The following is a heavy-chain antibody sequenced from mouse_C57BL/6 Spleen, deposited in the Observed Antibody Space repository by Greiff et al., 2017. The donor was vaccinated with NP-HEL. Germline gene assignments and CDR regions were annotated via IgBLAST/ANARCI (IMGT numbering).Heavy chain of an antibody. D-gene: IGHD4-1*01. V-gene: IGHV1-47*01. CDR2: FHPYNDDT. CDR1: GYTFTTYP. CDR3: ARRGLGYYAMDY. Sequence: VKVVESGAELVKPGASVKMSCKASGYTFTTYPIEWMKQNHGKSLEWIGNFHPYNDDTKYNEKFKGKATLTVEKSSSTVYLELSRLTSDDSAVYYCARRGLGYYAMDYWGQGTSVTVSS. J-gene: IGHJ4*01.